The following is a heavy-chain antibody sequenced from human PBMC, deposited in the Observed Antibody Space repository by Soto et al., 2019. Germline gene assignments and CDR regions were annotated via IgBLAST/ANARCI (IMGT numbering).Heavy chain of an antibody. CDR1: GSTFSSYG. D-gene: IGHD3-22*01. V-gene: IGHV3-33*01. CDR2: IWYDGSNK. J-gene: IGHJ4*02. Sequence: GGSLRLSCAASGSTFSSYGMHWVRQAPGKGLEWVAVIWYDGSNKYYADSVKGRFTISRDNSKNTLYLQMNSLRAEDTAVYYCARDYYDSSGYYPGYVDYWGQGTLVTVSS. CDR3: ARDYYDSSGYYPGYVDY.